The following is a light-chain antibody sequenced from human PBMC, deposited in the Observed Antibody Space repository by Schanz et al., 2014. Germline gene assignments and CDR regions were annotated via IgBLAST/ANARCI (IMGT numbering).Light chain of an antibody. CDR1: QSVRSL. CDR2: GAS. V-gene: IGKV3D-15*01. CDR3: HQYHDWPPWT. Sequence: EIVLTQSPGTLSLSPGERATLSCRASQSVRSLLAWYQQKPGQAPRLLIYGASSRASGIPDRVSGSGSGTDFTRTSSSLQPEDFAVYYCHQYHDWPPWTFGQGTKVEI. J-gene: IGKJ1*01.